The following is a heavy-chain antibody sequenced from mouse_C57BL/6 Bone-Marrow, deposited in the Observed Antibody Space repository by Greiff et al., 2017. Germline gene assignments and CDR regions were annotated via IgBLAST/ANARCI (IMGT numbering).Heavy chain of an antibody. J-gene: IGHJ3*01. CDR2: IYPSDSAT. CDR3: AKGGNAY. D-gene: IGHD1-3*01. V-gene: IGHV1-61*01. Sequence: VQLQQSGAELVRPGSSVKLSCKASGYTFTSYWMDWVKQRPGQGLEWIGNIYPSDSATHYNPKFKDKATLTVDKSSSTPYMQLSSLTTEDSAVYYCAKGGNAYWGQGTLVTVSA. CDR1: GYTFTSYW.